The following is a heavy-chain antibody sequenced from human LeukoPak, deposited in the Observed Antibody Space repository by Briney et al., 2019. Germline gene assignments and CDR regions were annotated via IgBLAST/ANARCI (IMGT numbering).Heavy chain of an antibody. CDR3: ARVLTMIVVGQYYFDY. Sequence: ASVKVSCKASGYTFTGYYMHWVRQAPGQGLEWMGWISAYNGNTNYAQKLQGRVTMTTDTSTSTAYMELRSLRSDDTAVYYCARVLTMIVVGQYYFDYWGQGTLVTVSS. V-gene: IGHV1-18*04. J-gene: IGHJ4*02. CDR1: GYTFTGYY. CDR2: ISAYNGNT. D-gene: IGHD3-22*01.